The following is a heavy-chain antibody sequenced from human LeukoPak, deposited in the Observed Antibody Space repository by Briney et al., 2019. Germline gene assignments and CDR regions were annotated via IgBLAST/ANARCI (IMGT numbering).Heavy chain of an antibody. Sequence: PGGSLRLSCAASGFTFSNYWMNWVRQAPGKGLEWVANIKQDGGEKSYVDSVKGRFTISRDNAKNSLRLQMNSLRAEDTAVYYCARAGIAAAGRKNDYWGQGTLVTVSS. CDR1: GFTFSNYW. J-gene: IGHJ4*02. CDR2: IKQDGGEK. D-gene: IGHD6-13*01. CDR3: ARAGIAAAGRKNDY. V-gene: IGHV3-7*01.